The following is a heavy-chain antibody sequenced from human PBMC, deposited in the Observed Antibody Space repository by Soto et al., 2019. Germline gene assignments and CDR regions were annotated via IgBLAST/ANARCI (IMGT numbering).Heavy chain of an antibody. V-gene: IGHV5-51*01. J-gene: IGHJ3*02. D-gene: IGHD2-21*02. CDR3: AGPSGCLQGDCYSERHDAFDI. CDR1: GYSFTSYW. Sequence: GESLKISCKGSGYSFTSYWIGWVRQMPGKGLEWMGIIYPGDSDTRYSPSFQGQVTISADKSISTAYLQWSSLKASDTAMYYCAGPSGCLQGDCYSERHDAFDIWGQGTMVTVSS. CDR2: IYPGDSDT.